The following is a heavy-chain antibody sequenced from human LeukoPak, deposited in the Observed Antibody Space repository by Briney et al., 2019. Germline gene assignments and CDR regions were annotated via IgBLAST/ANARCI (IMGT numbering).Heavy chain of an antibody. CDR2: ISAYNGNT. Sequence: GASVKVSCKASGYTFTSYGISWVRQAPGQGLEWMGWISAYNGNTNYAQKLQGRVTMTTDTSTSTAYMELRSLRSDDTAVYYCARDHCSSASCYYGWFDPWGQGTLVTVSS. D-gene: IGHD2-2*01. CDR1: GYTFTSYG. CDR3: ARDHCSSASCYYGWFDP. J-gene: IGHJ5*02. V-gene: IGHV1-18*01.